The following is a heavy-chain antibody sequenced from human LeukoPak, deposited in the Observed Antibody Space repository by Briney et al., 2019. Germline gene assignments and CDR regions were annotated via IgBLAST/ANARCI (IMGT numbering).Heavy chain of an antibody. CDR2: IIPIFGTA. Sequence: GASVKVSCKASGYTFTSYGISWVRQAPGQGLEWMGGIIPIFGTANYAQKFQGRVTITTDESTSTAYMELSNLRSGDTAVYYCARVANSGSYEDAFDIWGQGTMVTVSS. CDR3: ARVANSGSYEDAFDI. V-gene: IGHV1-69*05. D-gene: IGHD1-26*01. J-gene: IGHJ3*02. CDR1: GYTFTSYG.